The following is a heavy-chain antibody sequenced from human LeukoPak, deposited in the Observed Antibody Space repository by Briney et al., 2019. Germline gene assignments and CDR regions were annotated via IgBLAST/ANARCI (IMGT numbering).Heavy chain of an antibody. V-gene: IGHV1-24*01. CDR2: FDPEDGGT. CDR3: VTDPRWSPYWYYGIDV. D-gene: IGHD2-15*01. Sequence: ASVKVSCKVSGYTLTELSMHWVRQAPGKGLEWMGSFDPEDGGTIYAQKFQGRVTMTEDTSTDTAYMELSSLRSEDTAVYYCVTDPRWSPYWYYGIDVWGQGTTVTVSS. CDR1: GYTLTELS. J-gene: IGHJ6*02.